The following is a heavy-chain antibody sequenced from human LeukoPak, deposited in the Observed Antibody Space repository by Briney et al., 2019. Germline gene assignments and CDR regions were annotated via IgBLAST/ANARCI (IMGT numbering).Heavy chain of an antibody. V-gene: IGHV3-23*01. CDR1: GFTFSSYA. CDR2: ISGSGGST. J-gene: IGHJ4*02. D-gene: IGHD3-22*01. CDR3: AKPIAAGQYYDSSGYYFN. Sequence: PGGSLRLSCAASGFTFSSYAMSWVRQAPGKGLEWVSAISGSGGSTYYTDSVKGRFTISRGNSKNTLYLQMNSLRAEDTAVYYCAKPIAAGQYYDSSGYYFNWGQGTLVTVSS.